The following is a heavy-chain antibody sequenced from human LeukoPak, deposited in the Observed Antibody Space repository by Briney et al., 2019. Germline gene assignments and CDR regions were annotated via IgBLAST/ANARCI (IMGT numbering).Heavy chain of an antibody. CDR3: VSFYETY. V-gene: IGHV3-74*01. CDR2: INGDGSWT. Sequence: RRAPWKGLVWVSHINGDGSWTTYADSVKGRFTISKDNAKNTVYLQMNNLRAEDTAVYYCVSFYETYWGRGTLVTVSS. J-gene: IGHJ4*02. D-gene: IGHD2-2*01.